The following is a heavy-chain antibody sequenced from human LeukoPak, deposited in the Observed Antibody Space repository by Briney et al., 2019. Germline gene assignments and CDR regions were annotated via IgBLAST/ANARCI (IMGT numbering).Heavy chain of an antibody. CDR1: GGSISSSSYY. CDR3: ARSNYGGNGLDY. J-gene: IGHJ4*02. CDR2: IYYSGST. D-gene: IGHD4-23*01. Sequence: PSETLSLTCTVSGGSISSSSYYWGWIRQPPGKGLEWIGSIYYSGSTYYNPSLKSRVTIPVDTSKTQFSLKLSSVTAADTAVYYCARSNYGGNGLDYWGQGTLVTVSS. V-gene: IGHV4-39*01.